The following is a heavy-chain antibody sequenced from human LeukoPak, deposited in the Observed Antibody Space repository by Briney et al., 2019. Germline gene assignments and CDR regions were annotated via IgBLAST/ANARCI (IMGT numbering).Heavy chain of an antibody. J-gene: IGHJ1*01. CDR3: TSWGDTTAEYFQR. Sequence: GGSLRLSCEGSAFIFSGHWMNWVRQAPGKGLEWVAHINPDGRDTYYVDSVKGRFTISRDNAQNSMYLQMNSLRVEDTAVYYCTSWGDTTAEYFQRWGQGTLVTVSS. CDR1: AFIFSGHW. V-gene: IGHV3-7*01. D-gene: IGHD2-21*02. CDR2: INPDGRDT.